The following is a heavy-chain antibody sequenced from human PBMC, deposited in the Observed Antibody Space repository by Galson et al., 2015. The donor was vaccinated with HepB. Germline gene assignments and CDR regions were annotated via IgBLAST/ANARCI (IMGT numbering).Heavy chain of an antibody. CDR2: IYYSGST. CDR3: ARLKGPFDY. V-gene: IGHV4-39*01. CDR1: GGSISSSSYY. Sequence: SETLSLTCTVSGGSISSSSYYWGWIRQPPGKGLEWIGSIYYSGSTYYNPSLKSRVTVSVDTSKNQFSLKLSSVTAADTAVYHCARLKGPFDYWGQGTLVTVSS. J-gene: IGHJ4*02.